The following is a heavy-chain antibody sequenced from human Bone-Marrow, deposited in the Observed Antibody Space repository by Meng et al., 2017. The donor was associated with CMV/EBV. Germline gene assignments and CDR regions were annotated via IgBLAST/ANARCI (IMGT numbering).Heavy chain of an antibody. CDR3: ARDASAAGTDWFDR. CDR2: IYYSGST. CDR1: GGSVSSGSYY. D-gene: IGHD6-13*01. J-gene: IGHJ5*02. V-gene: IGHV4-61*01. Sequence: SETLSLTCTVSGGSVSSGSYYWSWIRQPPGKGLEWIGYIYYSGSTNYNPSLKSRVTISVDTSKNQFSLNLSSVTAADTGVYYLARDASAAGTDWFDRWVQGTLVTVSS.